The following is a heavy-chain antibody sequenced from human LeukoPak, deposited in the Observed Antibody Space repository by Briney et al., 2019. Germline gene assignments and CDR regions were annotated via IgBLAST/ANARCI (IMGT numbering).Heavy chain of an antibody. J-gene: IGHJ5*02. CDR3: ARVVVVSATLKDWFDP. CDR2: IYHSGTT. V-gene: IGHV4-4*02. CDR1: GGSISSTNW. Sequence: SGTLSLTCAVSGGSISSTNWWSWVRQSPGKGLEYIGEIYHSGTTNYTPSLKSRVTISLDKSENHFSLKLTSVTAADTAVYYCARVVVVSATLKDWFDPWGQGTLVTVSS. D-gene: IGHD2-15*01.